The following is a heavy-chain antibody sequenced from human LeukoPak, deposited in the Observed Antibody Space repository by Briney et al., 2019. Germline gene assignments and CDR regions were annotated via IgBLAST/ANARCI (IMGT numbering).Heavy chain of an antibody. Sequence: PGGSLRLSCAASRFIFGNYAMSWVRQAPGKGLEWVSAISGSGVITCYADSVKGRFTISRDNSKNTLYLQMNSLRAEDTAVYYCAKEGYGSTWNADFDYWGQGTLVIVSS. CDR3: AKEGYGSTWNADFDY. D-gene: IGHD6-13*01. V-gene: IGHV3-23*01. CDR1: RFIFGNYA. J-gene: IGHJ4*02. CDR2: ISGSGVIT.